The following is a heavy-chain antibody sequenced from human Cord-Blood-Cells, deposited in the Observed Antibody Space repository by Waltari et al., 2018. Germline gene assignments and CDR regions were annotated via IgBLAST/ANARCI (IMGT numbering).Heavy chain of an antibody. CDR1: GGSISSGSYY. D-gene: IGHD1-26*01. CDR2: IYTSGST. V-gene: IGHV4-61*09. Sequence: QVQLQESGPGLVKPSQTLSLTCTVSGGSISSGSYYWSWIRQPAGKGLEWIGYIYTSGSTNYNPSLKRRVTISVDTSKNQFSLKLSSVTAADTAVYYCARDRREYYYGMDVWGQGTTVTVSS. CDR3: ARDRREYYYGMDV. J-gene: IGHJ6*02.